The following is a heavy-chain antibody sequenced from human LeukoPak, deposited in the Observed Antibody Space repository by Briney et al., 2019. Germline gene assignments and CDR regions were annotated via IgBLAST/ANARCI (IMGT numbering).Heavy chain of an antibody. CDR2: IDWDDDK. V-gene: IGHV2-70*01. CDR3: ARTSCYYDSSGRTNWFDP. CDR1: GFSLSTSGMC. J-gene: IGHJ5*02. Sequence: SGPTLVNPTQTLTLTCTFSGFSLSTSGMCVSWIRQPPGKALEWLALIDWDDDKYYSTSLKTRLTISKDTSKNQVVLTMTNMDPVDTATYYCARTSCYYDSSGRTNWFDPWGQGTLVTVSS. D-gene: IGHD3-22*01.